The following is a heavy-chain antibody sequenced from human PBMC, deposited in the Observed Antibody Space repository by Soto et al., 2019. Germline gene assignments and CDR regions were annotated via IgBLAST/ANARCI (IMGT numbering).Heavy chain of an antibody. Sequence: GGSLRLSCAASGFTFKRAWMNWVRQAPGKGLEWVGRLKSKSSGGTTDYVAPVKGRFTISRDDSKNTLYLQMDGLKTEDTGVYYCTTGYDAYDWDNHWGQGALVTVSS. CDR1: GFTFKRAW. D-gene: IGHD5-12*01. V-gene: IGHV3-15*07. J-gene: IGHJ4*02. CDR2: LKSKSSGGTT. CDR3: TTGYDAYDWDNH.